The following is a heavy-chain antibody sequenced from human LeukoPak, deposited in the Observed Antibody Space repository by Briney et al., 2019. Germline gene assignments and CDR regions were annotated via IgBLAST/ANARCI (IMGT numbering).Heavy chain of an antibody. J-gene: IGHJ4*02. CDR3: ARRRDLYSGSYYPFDY. Sequence: GESLKISCKGSGYSFTNYWIGWVSQMPGKRLKWMGIIYPGDSDARYSPSFQGQVTISADKSISTAYLQWSSLKASDTAMYYCARRRDLYSGSYYPFDYWGQGTLVTVSS. V-gene: IGHV5-51*01. D-gene: IGHD1-26*01. CDR2: IYPGDSDA. CDR1: GYSFTNYW.